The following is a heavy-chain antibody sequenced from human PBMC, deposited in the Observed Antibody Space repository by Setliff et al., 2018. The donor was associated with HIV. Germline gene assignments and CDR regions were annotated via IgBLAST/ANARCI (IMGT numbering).Heavy chain of an antibody. CDR2: IYETGST. D-gene: IGHD5-18*01. V-gene: IGHV4-59*12. J-gene: IGHJ6*03. Sequence: SETLSLTCTVSGDSISGYYWSWIRQSPGKGLEWIGFIYETGSTYYNPSLKSRVSISIDTSKNQFSLKLSSVTAADTAVYFCARDGYTNGYGYYYYYMDVWGKGTTVTVSS. CDR3: ARDGYTNGYGYYYYYMDV. CDR1: GDSISGYY.